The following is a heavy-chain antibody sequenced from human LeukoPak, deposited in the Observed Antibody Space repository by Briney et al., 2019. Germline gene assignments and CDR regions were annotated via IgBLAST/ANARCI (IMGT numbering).Heavy chain of an antibody. Sequence: SETLSLTCAVYGGSFSGYYWSWIRQPPGKGLEWIGEINHSGSTNYNPSLKSRVTILVDTSKNQFPLNLSSGTAADTAVYYCARGDPDIVVVPAAMVGSNFDPWGQGTLVTVSS. V-gene: IGHV4-34*01. CDR3: ARGDPDIVVVPAAMVGSNFDP. D-gene: IGHD2-2*01. CDR2: INHSGST. J-gene: IGHJ5*02. CDR1: GGSFSGYY.